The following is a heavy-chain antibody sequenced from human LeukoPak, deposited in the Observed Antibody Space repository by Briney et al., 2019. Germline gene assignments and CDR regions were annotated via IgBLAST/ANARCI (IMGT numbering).Heavy chain of an antibody. Sequence: SETLSLTCTVSGGSISSGGYYWSWIRQHPGKGLEWIGYIYYSGSTYYNPSLKSRVTISVDTSKNQFSLKLSSVTAADTAAYYCARGQALRAFDIWGQGTMVTVSS. V-gene: IGHV4-31*03. CDR2: IYYSGST. CDR3: ARGQALRAFDI. J-gene: IGHJ3*02. CDR1: GGSISSGGYY.